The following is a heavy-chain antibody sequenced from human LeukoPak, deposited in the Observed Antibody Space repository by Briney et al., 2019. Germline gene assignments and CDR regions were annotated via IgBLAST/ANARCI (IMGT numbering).Heavy chain of an antibody. D-gene: IGHD4-17*01. CDR1: GGSISSSSYY. CDR3: ATRPYGDYVDY. CDR2: IYYSGST. J-gene: IGHJ4*02. V-gene: IGHV4-39*07. Sequence: PSETLSLTCTVSGGSISSSSYYWGWIRQPPGKGLEWIGSIYYSGSTYYNPSLKSRVTISVDTSKNQFSLKLSSVTAADTAVYYCATRPYGDYVDYWGQGTLVTVSS.